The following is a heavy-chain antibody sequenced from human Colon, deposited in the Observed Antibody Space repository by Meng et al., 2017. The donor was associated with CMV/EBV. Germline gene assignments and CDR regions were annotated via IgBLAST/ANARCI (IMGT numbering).Heavy chain of an antibody. V-gene: IGHV1-18*01. CDR1: GYNFNSYG. CDR2: ISGYNGDT. J-gene: IGHJ6*02. Sequence: ASVKVSCKASGYNFNSYGVSWVRQAPGQGLEWMGWISGYNGDTEHSQKFQGRLSMTTEKSTTTVYMELGSLTFDDTAVYYCARFAVFGADARPPYYYGMDVWGQGTRVTVSS. D-gene: IGHD3-3*01. CDR3: ARFAVFGADARPPYYYGMDV.